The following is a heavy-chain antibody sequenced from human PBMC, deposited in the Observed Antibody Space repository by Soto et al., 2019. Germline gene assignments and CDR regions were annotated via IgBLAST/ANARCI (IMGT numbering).Heavy chain of an antibody. D-gene: IGHD3-16*02. J-gene: IGHJ4*02. CDR2: IVPMSDVQ. CDR3: ARSVGSGGVIGGFDY. Sequence: QVQLVQSGPEMKKPGSAVKVSCKASGGTFNTYAMNWVRQVPGQGLEWMGGIVPMSDVQRYAQKFQSRVTFTLDESSTTSYMALSSLRFDDTAVYYCARSVGSGGVIGGFDYWGQGTLVSV. V-gene: IGHV1-69*19. CDR1: GGTFNTYA.